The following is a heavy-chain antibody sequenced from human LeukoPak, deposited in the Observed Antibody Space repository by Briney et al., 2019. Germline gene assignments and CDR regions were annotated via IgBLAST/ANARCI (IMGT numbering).Heavy chain of an antibody. D-gene: IGHD6-19*01. CDR1: GFTFSSYW. CDR2: INTDGSSS. Sequence: GGSLRLSCAASGFTFSSYWMHWVRQAPGKGLVGVSRINTDGSSSTYADSVKGRFTISRDNAKLYLQMNSLRAEDTAVYYCVREADVAVAFDYWGQGTLVTVSS. J-gene: IGHJ4*02. CDR3: VREADVAVAFDY. V-gene: IGHV3-74*01.